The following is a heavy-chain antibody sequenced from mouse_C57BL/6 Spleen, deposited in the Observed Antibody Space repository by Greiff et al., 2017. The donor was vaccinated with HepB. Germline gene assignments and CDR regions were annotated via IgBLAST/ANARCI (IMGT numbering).Heavy chain of an antibody. V-gene: IGHV1-53*01. Sequence: QVHVKQPGTELVKPGASVKLSCKASGYTFTSYWMHWVKQRPGQGLEWIGNINPSNGGTNYNEKFKSKATLTVDKSSSTAYMQLSSLTSEDSAVYYCARGGYDYDVGYAMDYWGQGTSVTVSS. CDR2: INPSNGGT. J-gene: IGHJ4*01. CDR3: ARGGYDYDVGYAMDY. D-gene: IGHD2-4*01. CDR1: GYTFTSYW.